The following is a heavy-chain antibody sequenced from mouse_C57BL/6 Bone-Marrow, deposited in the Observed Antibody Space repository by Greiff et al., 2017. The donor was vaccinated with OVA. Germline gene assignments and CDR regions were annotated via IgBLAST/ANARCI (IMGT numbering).Heavy chain of an antibody. V-gene: IGHV7-3*01. CDR3: ARYNLFITTVVDAMDY. D-gene: IGHD1-1*01. Sequence: EVKLMESGGGLVQPGGSLSLSCAASGFTFTDYYMSWVRQPPGKALEWLGFIRNKANGYTTEYSASVKGRFTISRDNSQSILYLQMNALRAEDSATYYWARYNLFITTVVDAMDYWGQGTSVTVSS. J-gene: IGHJ4*01. CDR1: GFTFTDYY. CDR2: IRNKANGYTT.